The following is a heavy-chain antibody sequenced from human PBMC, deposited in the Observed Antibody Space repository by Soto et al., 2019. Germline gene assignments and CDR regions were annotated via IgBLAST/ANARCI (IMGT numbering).Heavy chain of an antibody. V-gene: IGHV4-59*01. CDR1: GGFISNYY. J-gene: IGHJ5*02. CDR3: ARLPWADYGGIFDP. CDR2: IHYSGST. D-gene: IGHD4-17*01. Sequence: HVQLQESGPGLVKPSETLSLTCTVSGGFISNYYWSWIRQPPGKGLEWIGNIHYSGSTNYNPSLKRRVTISVDTSKTQFSLKLSSVTAAQTAVYHCARLPWADYGGIFDPWGQGTLVTVS.